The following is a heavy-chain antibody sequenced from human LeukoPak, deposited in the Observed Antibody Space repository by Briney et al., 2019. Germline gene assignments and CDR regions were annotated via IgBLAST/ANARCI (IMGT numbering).Heavy chain of an antibody. CDR3: ARLLGSFGVIIGLDY. Sequence: SETLSLTCTVSGDFITAYYWSWIRQPPGKRLEWIGSIYTNGSTHYNPSLKSRVSISVGSKNQFHLKVRSVTATDTAMYYCARLLGSFGVIIGLDYWGHGTFVTVSS. CDR2: IYTNGST. J-gene: IGHJ4*01. CDR1: GDFITAYY. V-gene: IGHV4-59*13. D-gene: IGHD3-3*01.